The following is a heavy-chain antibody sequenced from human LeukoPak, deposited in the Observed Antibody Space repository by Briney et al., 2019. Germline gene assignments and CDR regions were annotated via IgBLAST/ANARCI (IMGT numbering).Heavy chain of an antibody. CDR2: IYHSGST. CDR3: ARGVLGPLWFDP. J-gene: IGHJ5*02. Sequence: SETLSLTCTVSGYSISSGYYWGWIRQPPGKGLEWIGSIYHSGSTSYNPSLKSRVTISVDTSKNQFSLKLGSVTAADTAVYYCARGVLGPLWFDPWGQGTLVTVSS. V-gene: IGHV4-38-2*02. CDR1: GYSISSGYY.